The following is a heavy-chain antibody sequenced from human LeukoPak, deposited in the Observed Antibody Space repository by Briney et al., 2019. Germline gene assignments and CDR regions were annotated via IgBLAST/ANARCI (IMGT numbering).Heavy chain of an antibody. CDR3: ARGVEVGALDAFDI. J-gene: IGHJ3*02. V-gene: IGHV5-51*01. D-gene: IGHD1-26*01. Sequence: GESLKISCKGSGYSFTSYWIGWVRQMPGKGLEWMGIIYPGDSDTRYSPSFQGQVTITADKSISTAYLQWSSLKASDTAMYYCARGVEVGALDAFDIWAKGQWSPSLQ. CDR2: IYPGDSDT. CDR1: GYSFTSYW.